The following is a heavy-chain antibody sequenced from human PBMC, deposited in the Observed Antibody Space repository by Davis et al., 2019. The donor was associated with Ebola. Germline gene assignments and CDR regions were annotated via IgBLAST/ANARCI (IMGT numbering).Heavy chain of an antibody. Sequence: SETLSLTCTVSGGSISSHCWNWIRQPPGKGLEWIGYACYSGSTNYSPSLKSRVTTSVDTSKNQFSLKFNFVTAADTAVYYCARWSGSPLNAFDVWGQGTMVTVSS. V-gene: IGHV4-59*11. J-gene: IGHJ3*01. CDR3: ARWSGSPLNAFDV. CDR2: ACYSGST. D-gene: IGHD1-26*01. CDR1: GGSISSHC.